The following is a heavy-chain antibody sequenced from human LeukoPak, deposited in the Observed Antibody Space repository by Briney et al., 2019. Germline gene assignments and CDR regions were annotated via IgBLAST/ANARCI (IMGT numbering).Heavy chain of an antibody. CDR2: ISSGSSYI. CDR1: GFTFSSSS. CDR3: ASERYNWNYAFDY. Sequence: GGSLRLSCAASGFTFSSSSMNWARQAPGKGLEWVSSISSGSSYIYYADPLKGRFTVPRDNAKNSLYLQMNSLRAEDTAVYYCASERYNWNYAFDYWGQGILVTVSS. D-gene: IGHD1-7*01. V-gene: IGHV3-21*01. J-gene: IGHJ4*02.